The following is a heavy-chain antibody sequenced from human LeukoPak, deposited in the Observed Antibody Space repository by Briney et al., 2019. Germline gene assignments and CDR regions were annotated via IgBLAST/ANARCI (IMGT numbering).Heavy chain of an antibody. V-gene: IGHV3-30*02. CDR1: GFTFSSYG. D-gene: IGHD3-10*01. CDR3: AKDGYRTYYYGSGSYYNIDY. CDR2: IRYGGSNK. J-gene: IGHJ4*02. Sequence: GGSLRLSCAASGFTFSSYGVHWVRQAPGKGLEWVAFIRYGGSNKYYADSVKGRFTISRDNSKNTLYLQMNSLRAEDTAVYYCAKDGYRTYYYGSGSYYNIDYWGQGTLVTVSS.